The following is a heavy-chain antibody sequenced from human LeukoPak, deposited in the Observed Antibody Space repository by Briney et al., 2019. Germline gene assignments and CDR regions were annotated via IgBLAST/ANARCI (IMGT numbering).Heavy chain of an antibody. CDR3: ARDMQQHGVFDY. CDR2: INWNGAWT. CDR1: GFKFDDYG. J-gene: IGHJ4*02. V-gene: IGHV3-20*04. Sequence: GGSLRLSCAASGFKFDDYGMSWVRQAPGKGLEWVCDINWNGAWTGYADSVKGRFTISRDNSKNTLYLQMNSLRAEDTAVYYCARDMQQHGVFDYWGQGTLVTVSS. D-gene: IGHD6-13*01.